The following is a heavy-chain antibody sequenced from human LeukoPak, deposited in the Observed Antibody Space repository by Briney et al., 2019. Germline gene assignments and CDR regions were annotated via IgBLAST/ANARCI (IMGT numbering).Heavy chain of an antibody. CDR2: ISGSGIST. CDR3: AKVRYESGGYYGDAFDV. D-gene: IGHD3-22*01. J-gene: IGHJ3*01. CDR1: GFTFSNYA. Sequence: GSLRLSCAASGFTFSNYAMSWVRRAPGEGLEWVSAISGSGISTYYADSVKGRFTISRDKSKNTLHLQMNSLRVEDTAVYYCAKVRYESGGYYGDAFDVWGQGTMVTVSS. V-gene: IGHV3-23*01.